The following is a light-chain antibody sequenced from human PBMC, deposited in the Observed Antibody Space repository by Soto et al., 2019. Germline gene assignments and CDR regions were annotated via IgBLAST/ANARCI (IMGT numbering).Light chain of an antibody. V-gene: IGLV2-14*01. CDR3: SSYTTGGSYV. J-gene: IGLJ1*01. CDR2: DVS. Sequence: QSALTQPASVSGSPGLSIAISCTGTSSDVGGYNSVSWYQQHPGKAPKLMIYDVSNRPSGGSNRFSGSKSGNTASLTISGLQAEDEGDYYCSSYTTGGSYVFGTGTKLTVL. CDR1: SSDVGGYNS.